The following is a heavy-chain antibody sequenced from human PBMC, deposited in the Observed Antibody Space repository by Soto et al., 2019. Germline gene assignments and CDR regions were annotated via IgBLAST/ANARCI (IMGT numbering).Heavy chain of an antibody. V-gene: IGHV1-69*13. Sequence: GASVKVSCKASGGTFSSYAISWVRQAPGQGLEWMGGIIPIFGTANYAQKFQGRVTITADESTSTAYMELSSLRSEDTAVYYCASADSAAAVIHYYYYGMDVWGQGTTVTVSS. J-gene: IGHJ6*02. CDR2: IIPIFGTA. CDR3: ASADSAAAVIHYYYYGMDV. CDR1: GGTFSSYA. D-gene: IGHD6-13*01.